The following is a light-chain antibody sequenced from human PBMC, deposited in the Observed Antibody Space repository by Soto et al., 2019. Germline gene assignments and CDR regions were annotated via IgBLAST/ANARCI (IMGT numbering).Light chain of an antibody. CDR1: QSINNY. V-gene: IGKV1-39*01. CDR3: QQSYSSWLN. Sequence: DIQLAQSPSSLSASVGDRVTITCRARQSINNYLNWYQQKPGKAPKLLVYCASTLQDGVPSRFSGSGSGTDFTLTISRLQAEDFAVYYCQQSYSSWLNFGGGNKGEI. CDR2: CAS. J-gene: IGKJ4*01.